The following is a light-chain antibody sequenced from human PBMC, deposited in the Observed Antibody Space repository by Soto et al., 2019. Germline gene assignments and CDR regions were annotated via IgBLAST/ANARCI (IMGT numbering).Light chain of an antibody. Sequence: ETVLAQSPGALSLSPGGRATRCCRGSQSVSNNYLAWYQQKPGQAPRLLIYGASNRATGIPDRFSGSGSGTDFTLTIRSLQPEDFAAYYCQQSSSFPLTFGPGTKVDIK. CDR1: QSVSNNY. CDR3: QQSSSFPLT. V-gene: IGKV3-20*01. J-gene: IGKJ3*01. CDR2: GAS.